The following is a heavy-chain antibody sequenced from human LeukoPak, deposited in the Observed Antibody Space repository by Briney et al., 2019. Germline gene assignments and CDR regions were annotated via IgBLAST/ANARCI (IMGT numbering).Heavy chain of an antibody. J-gene: IGHJ4*02. Sequence: GGSLRLSCAASGFTFSSYAMHWVRQAPGKGLEWVAVISYDGSNKYYADSVKGRFTISRDNSKNTLYLQMNSLRAEDTAVYYCARERTTVTNGSLNYWGQGTLVTVSS. CDR1: GFTFSSYA. CDR2: ISYDGSNK. CDR3: ARERTTVTNGSLNY. D-gene: IGHD4-17*01. V-gene: IGHV3-30-3*01.